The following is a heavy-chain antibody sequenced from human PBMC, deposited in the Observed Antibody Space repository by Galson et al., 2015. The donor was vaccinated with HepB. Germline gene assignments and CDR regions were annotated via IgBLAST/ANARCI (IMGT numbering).Heavy chain of an antibody. D-gene: IGHD3-10*01. Sequence: SLRLSCAASGFVFDNYVMTWVRQAPGKGLEWVSSLSGVSGNTYYADSVQGRFTVSRDTFKNTVFLQMDSLSADDTAIFYCAARSGASQGNWYFDLWGRGTLVTVSS. CDR1: GFVFDNYV. CDR3: AARSGASQGNWYFDL. J-gene: IGHJ2*01. CDR2: LSGVSGNT. V-gene: IGHV3-23*01.